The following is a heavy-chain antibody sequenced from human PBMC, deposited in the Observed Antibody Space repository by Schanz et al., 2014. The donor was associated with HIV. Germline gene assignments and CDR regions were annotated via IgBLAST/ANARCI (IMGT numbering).Heavy chain of an antibody. D-gene: IGHD3-22*01. CDR2: IITILGTA. V-gene: IGHV1-69*01. CDR3: AGSSEYSSGWYVL. CDR1: GGTFSSYA. Sequence: QVQLVQSGAEVKKPGSSVKVSCKASGGTFSSYAISWVRQAPGQGLEWMGGIITILGTANYAQKFQGRVTITADESTSTAYMELSSLRSDDTAVYFCAGSSEYSSGWYVLWGQGTLVTVSS. J-gene: IGHJ5*02.